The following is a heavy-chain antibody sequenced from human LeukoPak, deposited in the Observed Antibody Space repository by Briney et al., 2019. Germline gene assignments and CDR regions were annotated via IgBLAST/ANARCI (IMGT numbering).Heavy chain of an antibody. V-gene: IGHV4-4*07. CDR2: IYTSGST. D-gene: IGHD6-13*01. CDR3: ARGPYSSSWETLFDY. J-gene: IGHJ4*02. Sequence: SETLSLTCTVSGGSISSYYWSWIRQPAGKGLEWIGRIYTSGSTNYNPSLKSRVTMSVDTSKNQFSLKLSSVTAADTAAYYCARGPYSSSWETLFDYWGQGTLVTVSP. CDR1: GGSISSYY.